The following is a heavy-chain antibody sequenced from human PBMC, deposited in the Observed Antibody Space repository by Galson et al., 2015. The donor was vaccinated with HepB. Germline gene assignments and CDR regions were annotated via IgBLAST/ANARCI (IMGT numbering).Heavy chain of an antibody. CDR1: GFTFSSYG. Sequence: SLRLSCAASGFTFSSYGMHWVRQAPGKGLEWVAVIWYDGSNKYYADSVKGRFTISRDNSKNTLYLQMNSLRAEDTAVYYCARGHELGGVIDLDDAFDIWGQGTMVTVSS. D-gene: IGHD3-16*02. V-gene: IGHV3-33*01. J-gene: IGHJ3*02. CDR2: IWYDGSNK. CDR3: ARGHELGGVIDLDDAFDI.